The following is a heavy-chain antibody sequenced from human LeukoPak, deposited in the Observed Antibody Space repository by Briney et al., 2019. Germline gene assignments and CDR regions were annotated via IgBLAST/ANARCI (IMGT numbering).Heavy chain of an antibody. Sequence: SETLSLTCTVSGGSISSGDYYWSWIRQPPGKGLEWIGYTYYSGSTYYNPSLKSRVTISVDTSKNQFSLKLTSVTAADTAVYYCARRGGDWAFDIWGQGTMVTVSS. D-gene: IGHD2-21*01. CDR2: TYYSGST. CDR1: GGSISSGDYY. J-gene: IGHJ3*02. V-gene: IGHV4-30-4*01. CDR3: ARRGGDWAFDI.